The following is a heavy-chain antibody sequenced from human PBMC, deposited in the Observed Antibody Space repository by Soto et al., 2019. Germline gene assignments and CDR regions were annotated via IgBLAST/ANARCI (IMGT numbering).Heavy chain of an antibody. CDR3: ARDGQYDYIWGSYRYKGY. CDR2: INHSGST. Sequence: SETLSLTCAVYGGSFSGYYWSWIRQPPGKGLEWIGEINHSGSTNYNPSLKSRVTISVDTSKNQFSLKLSSVTAADTAVYYCARDGQYDYIWGSYRYKGYWGQGTLVTVSS. J-gene: IGHJ4*02. D-gene: IGHD3-16*02. V-gene: IGHV4-34*01. CDR1: GGSFSGYY.